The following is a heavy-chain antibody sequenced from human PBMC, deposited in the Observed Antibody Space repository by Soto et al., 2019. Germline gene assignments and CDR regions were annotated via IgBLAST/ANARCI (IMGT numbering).Heavy chain of an antibody. CDR2: IIPMFGTV. J-gene: IGHJ4*02. D-gene: IGHD6-19*01. Sequence: QVQLVQSGAEVKKPGSSVKVSCKASAGTFSSFGIDWVRQAPGQGLEWMGDIIPMFGTVTYAQKFQGRVTITADESTTTVYMELSSLRSEDTAVYYCAREATAHSSGWHFWGQGTLVTVSS. V-gene: IGHV1-69*12. CDR1: AGTFSSFG. CDR3: AREATAHSSGWHF.